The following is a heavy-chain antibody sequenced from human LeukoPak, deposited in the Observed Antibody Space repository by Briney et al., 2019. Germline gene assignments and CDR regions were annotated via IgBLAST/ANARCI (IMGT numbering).Heavy chain of an antibody. V-gene: IGHV1-18*01. CDR3: ARGPDCSSTSCYESVWFDP. J-gene: IGHJ5*02. Sequence: ASVKVSCKASGYTFTSYGISWVRRAPGQGLEWMGWISAYNGNTNYAQKLQGRVTMTTDTSTSTAYMELRSLRSDDTAVYYCARGPDCSSTSCYESVWFDPWGQGTLVTVSS. D-gene: IGHD2-2*01. CDR2: ISAYNGNT. CDR1: GYTFTSYG.